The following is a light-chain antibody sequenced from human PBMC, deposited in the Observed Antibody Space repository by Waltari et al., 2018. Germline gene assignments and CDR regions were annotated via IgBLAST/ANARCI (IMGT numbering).Light chain of an antibody. Sequence: SYDLTQPPSVSATPGQTASITCSGSILGNKYASWYQQKPGQSPLLVIYQDTNRPSGIPERFSGSKSGNADTLTISGTQAMDEADYYCQALGTGAWVFGGGTKLTVL. J-gene: IGLJ3*02. CDR3: QALGTGAWV. CDR2: QDT. V-gene: IGLV3-1*01. CDR1: ILGNKY.